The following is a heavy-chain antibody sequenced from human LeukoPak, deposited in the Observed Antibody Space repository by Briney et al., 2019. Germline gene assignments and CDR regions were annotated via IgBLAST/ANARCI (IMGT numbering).Heavy chain of an antibody. V-gene: IGHV3-74*01. CDR2: INSDGSST. J-gene: IGHJ4*02. Sequence: GGSLRLSCAASGFTFSSYWMHWVRQAPGKGLVWVSRINSDGSSTSYADSVKGRFTISRDNAKNTLYLQMNSLRAEDTAVYYCAREGMVRGVPFDYWGQGTLVTVSS. D-gene: IGHD3-10*01. CDR3: AREGMVRGVPFDY. CDR1: GFTFSSYW.